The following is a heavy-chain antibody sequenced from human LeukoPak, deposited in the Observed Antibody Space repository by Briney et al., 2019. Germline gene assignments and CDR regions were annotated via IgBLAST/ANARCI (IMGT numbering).Heavy chain of an antibody. Sequence: GGSLRLSCAASGFTFSSYGMHWVRQAPGKGLEWVAVISYDGSNKYYADSVKGRFTISRDNSKNTLYLQMNSLRAEDTAVYYCAKDSIAAAGTFDYWGQETLVTVSS. D-gene: IGHD6-13*01. CDR1: GFTFSSYG. CDR3: AKDSIAAAGTFDY. J-gene: IGHJ4*02. V-gene: IGHV3-30*18. CDR2: ISYDGSNK.